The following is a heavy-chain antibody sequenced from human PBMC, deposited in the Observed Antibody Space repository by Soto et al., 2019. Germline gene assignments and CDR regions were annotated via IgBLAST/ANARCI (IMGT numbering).Heavy chain of an antibody. J-gene: IGHJ4*02. D-gene: IGHD3-22*01. Sequence: QSGGSLRLSCAASGFTFSSYGMHWVRQAPGKGLEWVAVISYDGSNKYYADSVKGRFTISRDNSKNTLYLQMNSLRAEDTAVYYCAKDRYDSSGSPGYWGQGTLVTVSS. CDR3: AKDRYDSSGSPGY. CDR2: ISYDGSNK. CDR1: GFTFSSYG. V-gene: IGHV3-30*18.